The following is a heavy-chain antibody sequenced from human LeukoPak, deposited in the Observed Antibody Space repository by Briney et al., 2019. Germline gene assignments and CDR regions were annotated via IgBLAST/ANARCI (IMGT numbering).Heavy chain of an antibody. V-gene: IGHV3-23*01. CDR3: AKYIVVVPAAMGDYYYYYGMDV. J-gene: IGHJ6*02. CDR2: ISGSGGST. CDR1: GFTFSSYA. D-gene: IGHD2-2*01. Sequence: GSLRLSCAASGFTFSSYAMSWVRQAPGKGLEWVSAISGSGGSTYYADSVKGRFTISRDNSKNTLYLQMNSLRAEDTAVYYCAKYIVVVPAAMGDYYYYYGMDVWGQGTTVTVSS.